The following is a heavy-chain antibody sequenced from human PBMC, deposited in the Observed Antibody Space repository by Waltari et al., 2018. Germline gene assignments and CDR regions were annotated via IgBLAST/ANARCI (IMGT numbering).Heavy chain of an antibody. Sequence: QVQLQESGPGLVKPSETLSLTCAVSGYSISSGYYWGWFRQHPGKGLEWIGSIYHSGSTYYNPSLKSRVTISVDTSKNQFSLKLSSVTAADTAVYYCARGEIRITMIIDIWGQGTMVTVSS. CDR2: IYHSGST. J-gene: IGHJ3*02. CDR3: ARGEIRITMIIDI. CDR1: GYSISSGYY. D-gene: IGHD3-22*01. V-gene: IGHV4-38-2*01.